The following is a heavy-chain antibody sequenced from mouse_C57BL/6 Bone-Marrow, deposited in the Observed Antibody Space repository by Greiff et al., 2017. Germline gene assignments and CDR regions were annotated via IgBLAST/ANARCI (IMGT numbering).Heavy chain of an antibody. J-gene: IGHJ2*01. Sequence: EVKLMASGGGLVQPGGSLKLSCAASGFTFSDYGMAWVRQAPRKGPEWVAFISNLAYSTYYADTVTGRFTISRENAKNTLYLEMSSLRSEDTAMYYCARHRYGSFFDYWGQGTTLTVAA. V-gene: IGHV5-15*01. CDR1: GFTFSDYG. CDR2: ISNLAYST. CDR3: ARHRYGSFFDY. D-gene: IGHD1-1*02.